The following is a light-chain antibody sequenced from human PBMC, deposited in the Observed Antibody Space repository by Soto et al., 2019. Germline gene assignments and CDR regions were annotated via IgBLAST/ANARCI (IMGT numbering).Light chain of an antibody. V-gene: IGKV3-15*01. CDR3: QQYDNWPGT. CDR1: QSVRSN. Sequence: EKVMTQSPPTLSVSPGERATLSCRASQSVRSNLAWYQQEPGQPPRLLIYDASTRATGIPSRFSGSGSGTEFTLTISSLKSEDFAVYYCQQYDNWPGTFGQGTKVDIK. CDR2: DAS. J-gene: IGKJ1*01.